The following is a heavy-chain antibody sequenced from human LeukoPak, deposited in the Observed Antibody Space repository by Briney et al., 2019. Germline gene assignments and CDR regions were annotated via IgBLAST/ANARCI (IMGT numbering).Heavy chain of an antibody. J-gene: IGHJ6*03. CDR1: GGPFSGYY. V-gene: IGHV4-34*01. CDR2: INHSGST. CDR3: ARGGGYYYMDV. D-gene: IGHD3-10*01. Sequence: SETLSLTCAVYGGPFSGYYWSWIRQPPGKGLEWIGEINHSGSTNYNPSLKSRVTISVDTSKNQFSLKLNSVTAADTAVYYCARGGGYYYMDVWDNGTTVTV.